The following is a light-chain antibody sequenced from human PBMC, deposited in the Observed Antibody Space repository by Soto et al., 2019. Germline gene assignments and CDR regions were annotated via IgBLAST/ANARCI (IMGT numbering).Light chain of an antibody. CDR1: QSISSY. CDR2: AAS. J-gene: IGKJ1*01. Sequence: DIQMTQSPSSLSASVGDRVTITCRASQSISSYLNWYQQKPGKAPKLLIYAASSLQSGVPSRFSGGGSGTDFTLTSSSLQPADFATYYCQQSYSTPPWTFGQGTKVEIK. V-gene: IGKV1-39*01. CDR3: QQSYSTPPWT.